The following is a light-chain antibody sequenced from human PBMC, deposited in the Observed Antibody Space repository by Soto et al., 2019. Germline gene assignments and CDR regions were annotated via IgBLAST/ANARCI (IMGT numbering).Light chain of an antibody. CDR3: QQYNKWPPVT. CDR1: QSVSSN. Sequence: EIVMTQSPATLSVSPGERATLSCRASQSVSSNLAWYQQKPGQPPRLLIHGASTRATGIPARFSGSGSGTEVTLTIFCLQSGDFAVYYCQQYNKWPPVTFGGGTKVEIK. J-gene: IGKJ4*01. V-gene: IGKV3-15*01. CDR2: GAS.